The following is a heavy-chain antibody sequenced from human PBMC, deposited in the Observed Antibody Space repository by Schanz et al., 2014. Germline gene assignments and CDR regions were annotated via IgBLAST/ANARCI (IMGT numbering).Heavy chain of an antibody. D-gene: IGHD3-16*01. CDR2: IYYSGTT. Sequence: QLQLQESGPGLVKPSETLSLTCTVSGGSISSSTYWWGWIRQPPGKGLEWIGGIYYSGTTYYNPSLKSRLTMSVDTSKNQFSLKLSSVTAADTAMYYCARVGRNSYGFTSRFDAWGQGTLVAVSS. CDR3: ARVGRNSYGFTSRFDA. V-gene: IGHV4-39*07. CDR1: GGSISSSTYW. J-gene: IGHJ5*02.